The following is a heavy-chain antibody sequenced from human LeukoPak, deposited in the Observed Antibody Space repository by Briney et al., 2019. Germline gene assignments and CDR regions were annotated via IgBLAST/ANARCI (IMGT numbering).Heavy chain of an antibody. CDR1: GFTFSDYY. V-gene: IGHV3-11*04. J-gene: IGHJ6*03. D-gene: IGHD6-13*01. Sequence: GGSLRLSCTASGFTFSDYYMSWIRQAPGKGLEWVSYISSSGSTIYYADSVKGRFTISRDNAKNSLYLQMNSLRAEDTAVYYCARASSSSSLSPHYYYMDVWGKGTTVTVSS. CDR2: ISSSGSTI. CDR3: ARASSSSSLSPHYYYMDV.